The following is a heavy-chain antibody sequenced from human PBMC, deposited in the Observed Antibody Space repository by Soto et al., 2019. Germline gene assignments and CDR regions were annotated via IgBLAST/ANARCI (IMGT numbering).Heavy chain of an antibody. D-gene: IGHD4-17*01. J-gene: IGHJ4*02. V-gene: IGHV1-18*01. CDR2: ISAYNGNT. Sequence: GASVKVSCKASGYTFTSYGISWVRQAPGQGLEWMGWISAYNGNTNYAQKLQGRVAMTTDTSTSTAYMELRSLRSEDTAVYYCARVSPHDYGDLTGGYYFDYWGQGTLVTVSS. CDR3: ARVSPHDYGDLTGGYYFDY. CDR1: GYTFTSYG.